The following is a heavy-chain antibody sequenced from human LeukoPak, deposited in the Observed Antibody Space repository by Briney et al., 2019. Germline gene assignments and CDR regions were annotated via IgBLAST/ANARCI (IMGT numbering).Heavy chain of an antibody. J-gene: IGHJ4*02. V-gene: IGHV4-34*01. Sequence: TSETLSLTCAVYGGSFSGYYWSWIRQPPGKGLEWIGEINHSGSTNYNPSLRSPVTISFDTSMNQLSLELRSVTAADTAVYYCARDANIDYYDSSGYPDYFDYWGQGTLVTVSS. CDR1: GGSFSGYY. CDR2: INHSGST. D-gene: IGHD3-22*01. CDR3: ARDANIDYYDSSGYPDYFDY.